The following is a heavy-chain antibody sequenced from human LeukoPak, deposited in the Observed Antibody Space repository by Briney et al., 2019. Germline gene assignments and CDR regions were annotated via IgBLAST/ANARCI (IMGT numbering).Heavy chain of an antibody. Sequence: PSETLSLTCTVSGGSISSYYWSWIRQPPGKGLEWIWYIYYSGSTNYNPSLKSRVPISVDNSKNQFSLNMSSVTAADTAVYYCARAVVRYYYYMDVWGKGTTVTVSS. J-gene: IGHJ6*03. D-gene: IGHD2-21*01. CDR3: ARAVVRYYYYMDV. V-gene: IGHV4-59*01. CDR2: IYYSGST. CDR1: GGSISSYY.